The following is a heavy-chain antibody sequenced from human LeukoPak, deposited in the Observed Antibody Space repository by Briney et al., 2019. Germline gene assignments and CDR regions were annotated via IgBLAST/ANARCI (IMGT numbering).Heavy chain of an antibody. CDR2: IIPIFGTA. CDR1: GGTFSSYA. D-gene: IGHD5-24*01. J-gene: IGHJ6*03. CDR3: ARNGRDGYNSRHYYYYYCMDV. Sequence: ASVKVSCKASGGTFSSYAISWVRQAPGQGLEWMGGIIPIFGTANYAQKLQGRVTMTTDTSTSTAYMELRSLRFDDTAVYYCARNGRDGYNSRHYYYYYCMDVWGKGTTVTVSS. V-gene: IGHV1-69*05.